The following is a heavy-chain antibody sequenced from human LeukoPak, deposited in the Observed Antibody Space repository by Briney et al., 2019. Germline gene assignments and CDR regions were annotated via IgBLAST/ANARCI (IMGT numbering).Heavy chain of an antibody. J-gene: IGHJ4*02. CDR3: ARWVGATTGFDY. Sequence: SETLSLTCTVSGGSISSSSYYWGWIRQPPGKGLEWIGSIYYSGSTYYNPSLKSRVTISVDTSKNQFSLKLSSVTAADTAVYYCARWVGATTGFDYWGQGTLVTVSS. V-gene: IGHV4-39*07. D-gene: IGHD1-26*01. CDR2: IYYSGST. CDR1: GGSISSSSYY.